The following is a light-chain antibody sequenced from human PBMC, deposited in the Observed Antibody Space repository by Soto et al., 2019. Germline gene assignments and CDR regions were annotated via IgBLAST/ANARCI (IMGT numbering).Light chain of an antibody. CDR1: SSNIGAGYD. CDR2: GNI. J-gene: IGLJ3*02. CDR3: QSYDTSLGASAWV. V-gene: IGLV1-40*01. Sequence: QSVLTQPPSVSGAPGQRVTISCIGSSSNIGAGYDVHWYQQLPGTAPKLLISGNINRPSGVPVRFSGSKSGTSASLAITGLQPEDEADYYCQSYDTSLGASAWVFGGGTKVTVL.